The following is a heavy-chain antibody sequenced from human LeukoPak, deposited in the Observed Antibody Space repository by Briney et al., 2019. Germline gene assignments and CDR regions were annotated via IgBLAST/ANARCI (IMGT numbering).Heavy chain of an antibody. V-gene: IGHV1-18*01. CDR1: GYTFASCG. D-gene: IGHD3-22*01. CDR3: ARDRDSSGYYYDAGY. J-gene: IGHJ4*02. Sequence: ASVKVSCKASGYTFASCGISWVRQAPGQGLEWMGWISVYNGHTTYAQKLQGRVTMTTDTSTSTAYMELRSLRSDDTAVYYCARDRDSSGYYYDAGYWGQGTLVTVSS. CDR2: ISVYNGHT.